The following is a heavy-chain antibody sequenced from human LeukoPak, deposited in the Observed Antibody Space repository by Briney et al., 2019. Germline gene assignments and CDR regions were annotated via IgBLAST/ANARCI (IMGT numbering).Heavy chain of an antibody. J-gene: IGHJ2*01. CDR1: GFTFRRYA. CDR3: AKGPHDRGYCYFDL. Sequence: PGGSLRFSCAASGFTFRRYAMTWVRQAPGKGLEWVSPISGNGDTTYYADSVRGRFTISRDNSKNTLYLQMNSLRVEDTAVYYCAKGPHDRGYCYFDLWGRGTLVTVSS. D-gene: IGHD2-15*01. CDR2: ISGNGDTT. V-gene: IGHV3-23*01.